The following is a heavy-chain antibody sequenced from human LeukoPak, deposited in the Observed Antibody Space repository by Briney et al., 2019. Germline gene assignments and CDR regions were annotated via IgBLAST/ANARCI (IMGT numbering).Heavy chain of an antibody. D-gene: IGHD3-22*01. V-gene: IGHV3-30-3*01. J-gene: IGHJ4*02. CDR3: AREANDSLDY. CDR1: GFTFSSYA. CDR2: ISYDGSNK. Sequence: GGSLRLSCAASGFTFSSYAMHWVRQASGKGLEWVAVISYDGSNKYYADSVKGRFTISRDNSKNTLYLQMNSLRAEDTAVYYCAREANDSLDYWGQGTLVTVSS.